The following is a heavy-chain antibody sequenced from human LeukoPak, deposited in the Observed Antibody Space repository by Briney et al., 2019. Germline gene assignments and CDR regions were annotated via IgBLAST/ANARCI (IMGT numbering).Heavy chain of an antibody. Sequence: SETLSLTCTVSGGSISSYYWSWIRQPAGKGLEWIGRIYTSGSTNYNPSLKSRVTMSVDTSKNQFSLKLSSVTAADTAVYYCARQLYNWNYGPTYNWFDPWGQGTLVTVSS. J-gene: IGHJ5*02. D-gene: IGHD1-7*01. CDR1: GGSISSYY. CDR3: ARQLYNWNYGPTYNWFDP. V-gene: IGHV4-4*07. CDR2: IYTSGST.